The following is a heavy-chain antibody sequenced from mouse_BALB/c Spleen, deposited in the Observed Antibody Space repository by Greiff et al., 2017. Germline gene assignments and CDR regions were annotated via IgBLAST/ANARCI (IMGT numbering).Heavy chain of an antibody. CDR1: GFSLTSYD. CDR2: IWTGGGT. D-gene: IGHD1-1*01. CDR3: VRDFPYYYGSSLYAMDY. V-gene: IGHV2-9-2*01. Sequence: VQLQQSGPGLVAPSQSLSITCTVSGFSLTSYDISWIRQPPGKGLEWLGVIWTGGGTNYNSAFMSRLSISKDNSKSQVFLKMNSLQTDDTAIYYCVRDFPYYYGSSLYAMDYWGQGTSVTVSS. J-gene: IGHJ4*01.